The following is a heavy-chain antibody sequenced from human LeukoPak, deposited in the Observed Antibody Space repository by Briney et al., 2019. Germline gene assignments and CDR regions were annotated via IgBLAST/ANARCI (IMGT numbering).Heavy chain of an antibody. J-gene: IGHJ4*02. CDR2: INPNSGGT. V-gene: IGHV1-2*02. D-gene: IGHD3-10*01. Sequence: ASVKVSCKASGYTFTAYYMHWVRQAPGQGLEWMGWINPNSGGTNYAQKFQGRVTMTRDTSISTVYMELSSLRSDDTAVYYCTGNYYGSGSYADFDYWGQGTLVTVSS. CDR1: GYTFTAYY. CDR3: TGNYYGSGSYADFDY.